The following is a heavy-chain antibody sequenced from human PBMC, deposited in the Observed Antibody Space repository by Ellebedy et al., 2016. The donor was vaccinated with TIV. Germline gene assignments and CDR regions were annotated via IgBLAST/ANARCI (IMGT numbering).Heavy chain of an antibody. V-gene: IGHV4-39*07. Sequence: SETLSLXXTVSGGSISSSNYYWGWIRQPPGKGLEWIGSIYYSGSTYYNPSLKSRVTISVDTSKNQFSLKLSSVTAADTAVYYCARDDGDYYYWGQGTLVTVSS. CDR3: ARDDGDYYY. D-gene: IGHD4-17*01. CDR2: IYYSGST. CDR1: GGSISSSNYY. J-gene: IGHJ4*02.